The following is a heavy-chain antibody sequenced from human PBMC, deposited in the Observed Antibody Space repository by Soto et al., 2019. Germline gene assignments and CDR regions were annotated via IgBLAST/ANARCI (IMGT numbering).Heavy chain of an antibody. J-gene: IGHJ6*02. Sequence: SETLSLTCTVSGGSISSGGYYWSWIRQHPGKGLEWIGYIYYSGSTYYNPSLKSRVTISVDTSKNQFSLKLSSVTAADTAVYYCARVGITGTTGYYYGMDVWGQGTTVTVSS. CDR2: IYYSGST. V-gene: IGHV4-31*03. CDR3: ARVGITGTTGYYYGMDV. CDR1: GGSISSGGYY. D-gene: IGHD1-20*01.